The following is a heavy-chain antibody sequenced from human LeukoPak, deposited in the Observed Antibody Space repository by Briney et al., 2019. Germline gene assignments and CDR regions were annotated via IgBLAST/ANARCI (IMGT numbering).Heavy chain of an antibody. D-gene: IGHD6-19*01. Sequence: GGSLRLSCAASGFTFSSYAMSWVRQAPGKGLEWVSAISRSDGSTYYADSVKGRFTISRDNSKNTLFLRMSSLRAEDTAVYYCAKGVAVAGSIDYWGQGTLVTVSS. CDR2: ISRSDGST. CDR1: GFTFSSYA. CDR3: AKGVAVAGSIDY. V-gene: IGHV3-23*01. J-gene: IGHJ4*02.